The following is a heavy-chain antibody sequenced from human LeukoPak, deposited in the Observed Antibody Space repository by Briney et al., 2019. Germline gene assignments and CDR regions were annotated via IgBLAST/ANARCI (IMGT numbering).Heavy chain of an antibody. V-gene: IGHV3-30*04. CDR2: ISFDGTVK. CDR3: AKHQVGATSPGFY. J-gene: IGHJ4*02. CDR1: GFTFSSYA. Sequence: PGGSLRLSCVASGFTFSSYAMHWVRQAPGKGLDWVAVISFDGTVKSYGDSVKGRFTISRDNSKNTLYLQMNSLRAEDTAVYYCAKHQVGATSPGFYWGQGTLVTVSS. D-gene: IGHD1-26*01.